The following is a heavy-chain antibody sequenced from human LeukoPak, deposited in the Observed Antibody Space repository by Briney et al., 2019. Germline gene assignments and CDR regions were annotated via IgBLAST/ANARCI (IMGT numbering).Heavy chain of an antibody. CDR2: INHSVST. Sequence: PSETLSLTCAVSGGSFTGSFSTYYWSWIRQPPGKGLEWIGEINHSVSTTYNPSLKSRVTISIDTSKNHFSLKLSSVTAADTAMYYCARNGWYSVDYWGQGTQVIVSS. D-gene: IGHD6-19*01. V-gene: IGHV4-34*01. CDR1: GGSFTGSFSTYY. CDR3: ARNGWYSVDY. J-gene: IGHJ4*02.